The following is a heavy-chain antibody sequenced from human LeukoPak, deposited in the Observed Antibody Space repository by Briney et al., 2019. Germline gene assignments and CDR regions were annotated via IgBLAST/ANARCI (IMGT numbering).Heavy chain of an antibody. CDR3: ARDHIAARPGWFDP. CDR2: VSVYNGNT. CDR1: GYTFKTYG. D-gene: IGHD6-6*01. J-gene: IGHJ5*02. V-gene: IGHV1-18*01. Sequence: ASVKLSCKSSGYTFKTYGINWVRQAPGQGLEWMGWVSVYNGNTNYAQSVQGRVTMTADTSTNTAYMELRSLRSDDTALYYCARDHIAARPGWFDPWGQGTLVTVSS.